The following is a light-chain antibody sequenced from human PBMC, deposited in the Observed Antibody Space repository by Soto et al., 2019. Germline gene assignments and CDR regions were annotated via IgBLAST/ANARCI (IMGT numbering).Light chain of an antibody. CDR3: CSFTTSSTYV. J-gene: IGLJ1*01. CDR1: ASNIGTNY. Sequence: QSVLTQPPSASCAPRQSGTLSFSGRASNIGTNYVYWYQQLPGTAPQLLIYMNDQRPSGVSNRFSGSRSGNTASLTISGLQAEDEADYYCCSFTTSSTYVFGTGTKVTVL. V-gene: IGLV1-47*01. CDR2: MND.